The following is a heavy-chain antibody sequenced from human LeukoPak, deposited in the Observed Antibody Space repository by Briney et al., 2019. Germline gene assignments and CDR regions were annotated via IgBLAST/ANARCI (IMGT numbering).Heavy chain of an antibody. CDR3: ARRDDSSGYYYGWYFDP. CDR1: GGSISNYY. V-gene: IGHV4-59*08. Sequence: PSETLSLTCTVSGGSISNYYWSWIRQPPGEGLEWIGYISYSGSTNYNPSLKSRVTISVDTSKNQFSLKLSSVTAADTAVYYCARRDDSSGYYYGWYFDPWGRGTLVTVSS. CDR2: ISYSGST. J-gene: IGHJ2*01. D-gene: IGHD3-22*01.